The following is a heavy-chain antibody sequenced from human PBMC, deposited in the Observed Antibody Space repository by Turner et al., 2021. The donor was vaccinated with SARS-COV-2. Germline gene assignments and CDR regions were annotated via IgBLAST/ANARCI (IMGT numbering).Heavy chain of an antibody. J-gene: IGHJ6*02. Sequence: QLQLQESGPGLVKPSETLSLTCTVSGGSISSRSYYWGWIRQPPGKGLEWIGSINYSGSTYYNPSLKSRVTISVDTSKNQFSLKLSSVTAADTAVYYCAGEVVVPTTILGAVYGMDVWGQGTTVTVSS. CDR3: AGEVVVPTTILGAVYGMDV. D-gene: IGHD2-2*02. CDR1: GGSISSRSYY. V-gene: IGHV4-39*01. CDR2: INYSGST.